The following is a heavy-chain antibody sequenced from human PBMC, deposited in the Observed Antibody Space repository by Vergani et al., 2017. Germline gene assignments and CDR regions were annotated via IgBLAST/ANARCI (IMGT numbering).Heavy chain of an antibody. J-gene: IGHJ4*02. CDR1: GGSISSSNW. D-gene: IGHD3-22*01. CDR2: IYHSGST. V-gene: IGHV4-4*02. CDR3: ARARDYYDSSGDVDY. Sequence: QVQLQESGPGLVKPSGTLSLTCAVSGGSISSSNWWSWVRQPPGKGLEWIGEIYHSGSTNYNPSLKCRVTISVDKSKNKFSLKLSSVTAADTAVYYCARARDYYDSSGDVDYWGQGTLVTVSS.